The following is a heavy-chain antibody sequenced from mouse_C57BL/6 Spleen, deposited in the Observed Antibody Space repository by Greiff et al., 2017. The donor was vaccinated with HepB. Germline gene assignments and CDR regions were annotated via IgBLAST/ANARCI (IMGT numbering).Heavy chain of an antibody. CDR1: GFTFSSYA. J-gene: IGHJ4*01. Sequence: EVHLVESGEGLVKPGGSLKLSCAASGFTFSSYAMSWVRQTPEKRLEWVAYISSGGDYIYYADTVKGRFTISRDNARNTLYLQMSSLKSEDTAMYYCTRESSGYDYAMDYWGQGTSVTVSS. D-gene: IGHD3-2*02. V-gene: IGHV5-9-1*02. CDR3: TRESSGYDYAMDY. CDR2: ISSGGDYI.